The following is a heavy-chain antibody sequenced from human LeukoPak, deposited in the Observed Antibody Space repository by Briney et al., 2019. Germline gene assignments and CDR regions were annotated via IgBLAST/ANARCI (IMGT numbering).Heavy chain of an antibody. J-gene: IGHJ5*02. CDR3: ARRCLSHGGFDP. D-gene: IGHD4-23*01. V-gene: IGHV1-8*01. CDR1: GYTFTSYD. Sequence: ASVKVSCKASGYTFTSYDINWVRQAPGQGLEWMGWMNPNSGNTVYAQKFQGRVTMTRNTSISTAYMELSSLRSEDTAVYYCARRCLSHGGFDPWGQGTLVTVSS. CDR2: MNPNSGNT.